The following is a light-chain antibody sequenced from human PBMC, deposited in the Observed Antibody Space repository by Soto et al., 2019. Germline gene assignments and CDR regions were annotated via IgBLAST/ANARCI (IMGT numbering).Light chain of an antibody. CDR2: DVS. CDR1: SSDVGGYNY. J-gene: IGLJ1*01. Sequence: QSVLTQPASVSGSPGQSITISCTGTSSDVGGYNYVSWYQQHPGKAPKLMIYDVSNRPSGVSNRFSGSKSGNTASLTISGHQAEDEADYYCSSYTSSSTPYVFGTGTKLTVL. V-gene: IGLV2-14*01. CDR3: SSYTSSSTPYV.